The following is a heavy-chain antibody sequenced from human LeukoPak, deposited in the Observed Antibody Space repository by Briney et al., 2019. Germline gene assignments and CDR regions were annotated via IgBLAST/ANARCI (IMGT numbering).Heavy chain of an antibody. D-gene: IGHD2-2*01. CDR1: GFTFGDYA. V-gene: IGHV3-49*04. J-gene: IGHJ4*02. CDR2: IRSKAYGGTT. CDR3: TRVESSRGVDY. Sequence: GGSLRLSCTASGFTFGDYAMSWVRQAPGKGLEWVGFIRSKAYGGTTEYAASGKGRFTISRDDSKSIAYLQMNSLKTEDTAVYYCTRVESSRGVDYWGQGTLVTVSS.